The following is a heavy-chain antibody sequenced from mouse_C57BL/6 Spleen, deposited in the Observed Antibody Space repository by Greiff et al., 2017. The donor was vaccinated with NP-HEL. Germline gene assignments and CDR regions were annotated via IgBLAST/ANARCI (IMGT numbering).Heavy chain of an antibody. J-gene: IGHJ2*01. CDR1: GYTFTSYW. CDR2: INPNNGGT. Sequence: QVQLQQPGTELVKPGASVKLSCKASGYTFTSYWMHWVKQRPGQGLEWIGYINPNNGGTSYNQKFKGKATLTVNKSSSTAYMELRSLTSEDSAVYYCARERRSAWYYFDYWGQGTTLTVSS. D-gene: IGHD1-1*01. CDR3: ARERRSAWYYFDY. V-gene: IGHV1-53*01.